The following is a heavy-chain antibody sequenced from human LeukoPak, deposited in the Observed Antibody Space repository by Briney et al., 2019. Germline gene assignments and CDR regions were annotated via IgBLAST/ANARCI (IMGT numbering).Heavy chain of an antibody. CDR3: TRGDFFDY. J-gene: IGHJ4*02. V-gene: IGHV3-23*01. CDR1: GFIISSYA. Sequence: PGGSLRLSCAASGFIISSYAMSWVRLAPGKGLEWISVISGSGGRTDYADSVKGRFTISRDNAKNTLYLQMNSLRAEDTAVYYCTRGDFFDYWGQGTLVTVSS. CDR2: ISGSGGRT.